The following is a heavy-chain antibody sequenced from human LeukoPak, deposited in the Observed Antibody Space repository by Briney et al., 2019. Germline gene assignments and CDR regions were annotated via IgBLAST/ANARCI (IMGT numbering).Heavy chain of an antibody. D-gene: IGHD3-9*01. V-gene: IGHV3-30*02. Sequence: GGSLRLSCAASGFTFSSYGMHWARQAPGKALEWVAFIRAHGGDKYCADSVKGRFTISRDNSKSTLSLQMTSLRNEDTAVYYCVRDRDWAFDYWGQGTLVTVSS. J-gene: IGHJ4*02. CDR3: VRDRDWAFDY. CDR1: GFTFSSYG. CDR2: IRAHGGDK.